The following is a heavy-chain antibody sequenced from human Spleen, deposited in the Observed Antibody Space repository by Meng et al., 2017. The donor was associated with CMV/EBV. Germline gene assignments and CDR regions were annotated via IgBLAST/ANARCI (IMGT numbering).Heavy chain of an antibody. Sequence: GGSLRLSCAASGFTFSSYSMNWVRQAPGKGLEWVSSISSSSSYIYYADSVKGRFTISRDNAKNSLNLQMNSLRAEDTAVYYCARVNIVGATGTFDPWGQGTLVTVSS. D-gene: IGHD3-16*02. V-gene: IGHV3-21*01. CDR1: GFTFSSYS. CDR2: ISSSSSYI. CDR3: ARVNIVGATGTFDP. J-gene: IGHJ5*02.